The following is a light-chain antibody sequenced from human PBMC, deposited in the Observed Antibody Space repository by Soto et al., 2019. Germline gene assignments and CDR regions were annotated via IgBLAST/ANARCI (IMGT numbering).Light chain of an antibody. CDR3: SSYTRSNTLE. CDR2: AVT. V-gene: IGLV2-14*01. Sequence: QSALTQPASVSGSPGQSITISCTGTSSDVGGYNYVSWYQQHPGKAPKLMIYAVTNRPSGVSDRFSGSKSGNTASLTISGLQAEDEADYYCSSYTRSNTLEIGGGTKVTVL. CDR1: SSDVGGYNY. J-gene: IGLJ2*01.